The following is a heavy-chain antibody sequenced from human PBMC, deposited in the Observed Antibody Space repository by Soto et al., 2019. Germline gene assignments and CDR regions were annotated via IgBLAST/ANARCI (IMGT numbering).Heavy chain of an antibody. CDR3: ARDTGADFSWFYP. V-gene: IGHV4-4*07. D-gene: IGHD7-27*01. CDR2: IYTSGST. CDR1: GGSISTYY. Sequence: SETLSLTCTVSGGSISTYYWIWVRHPSFKGLEGIVRIYTSGSTNYNPSLKRRLTMSVDTTKNQFSLQLSSVTAADTAVYYCARDTGADFSWFYPWGQGTLVTVSS. J-gene: IGHJ5*02.